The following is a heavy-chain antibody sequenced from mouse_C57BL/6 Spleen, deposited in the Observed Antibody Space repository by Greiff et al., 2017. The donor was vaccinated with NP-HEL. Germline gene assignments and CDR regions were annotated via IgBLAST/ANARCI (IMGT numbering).Heavy chain of an antibody. V-gene: IGHV1-80*01. CDR1: GYAFSSYW. Sequence: QVQLQQSGAELVKPGASVKISCKASGYAFSSYWMNWVKQRPGKGLEWIGQIYPGEGDTNYNGKFKGKATLTADKSSSTAYMQLSSLTSEDSAVYFCARSGSNKYFDVWGTGTTVTVSS. CDR3: ARSGSNKYFDV. D-gene: IGHD2-5*01. CDR2: IYPGEGDT. J-gene: IGHJ1*03.